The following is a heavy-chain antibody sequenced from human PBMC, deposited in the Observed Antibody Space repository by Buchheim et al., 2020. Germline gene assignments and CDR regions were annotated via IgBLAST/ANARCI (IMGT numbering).Heavy chain of an antibody. CDR1: GFTFSDYW. CDR2: IKTDGGEK. CDR3: TRDNNNLFDF. J-gene: IGHJ4*02. V-gene: IGHV3-7*01. D-gene: IGHD5-24*01. Sequence: EVQLVESGGGFVQPGGSLRLSCVASGFTFSDYWMSWVRQAPGKGLELVANIKTDGGEKHYVDSVKGRFIISRDNARNTLYLQMNTLRAEDTAVYYCTRDNNNLFDFWGQGTL.